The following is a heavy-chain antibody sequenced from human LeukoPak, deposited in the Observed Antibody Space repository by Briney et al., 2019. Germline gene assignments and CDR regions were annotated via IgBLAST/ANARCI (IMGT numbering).Heavy chain of an antibody. V-gene: IGHV3-13*01. CDR3: ARALPGSEFDY. CDR1: GFTFSSYD. D-gene: IGHD7-27*01. J-gene: IGHJ4*02. Sequence: GGSPRLSCAASGFTFSSYDMHWVRQATGEGLEWVSAVGTAGDTYYPGSVKGRFTISRENAKNSLYLQMNSLRAGDTAVYYCARALPGSEFDYWGQGTLVTVSS. CDR2: VGTAGDT.